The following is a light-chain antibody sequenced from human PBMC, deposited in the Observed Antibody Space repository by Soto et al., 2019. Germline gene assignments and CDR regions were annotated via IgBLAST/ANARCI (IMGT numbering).Light chain of an antibody. CDR1: SSDVGGYNY. CDR3: SSYGGDNNVV. V-gene: IGLV2-8*01. Sequence: QSALTQPPSASGSPGQSVTISCTGTSSDVGGYNYVSWYQQHPGAAPKLMIYEVVTRPSGVPDRFTGSKSGNTASLTVSGLQAEDESDYYCSSYGGDNNVVFGGGTKVTGL. J-gene: IGLJ2*01. CDR2: EVV.